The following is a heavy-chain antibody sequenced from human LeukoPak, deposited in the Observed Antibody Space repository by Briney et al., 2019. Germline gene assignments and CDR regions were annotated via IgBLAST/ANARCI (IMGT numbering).Heavy chain of an antibody. Sequence: ASVKVSCKASGYTFTSYAMHWVRQAPGQRLEWMGWINAGNGNTKYSQEFQGIVTITRETSASTDYMELSSLRSEDTAVYYCARGSSVNVYYYDSSGDEYFQHWGQGTLVTVFS. J-gene: IGHJ1*01. CDR2: INAGNGNT. V-gene: IGHV1-3*03. CDR3: ARGSSVNVYYYDSSGDEYFQH. CDR1: GYTFTSYA. D-gene: IGHD3-22*01.